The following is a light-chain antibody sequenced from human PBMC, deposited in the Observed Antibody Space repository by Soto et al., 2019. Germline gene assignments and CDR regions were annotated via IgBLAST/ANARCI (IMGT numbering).Light chain of an antibody. Sequence: DIQMTQSPSTLSASVGDTVTITCRASQSISSWLAWYQQKPGKAPKLLIYDASSLESGVPSGFSGSGSGTEFTLTISSLQPDDFATYYCQQYNSWWTFGQGAKVEIK. J-gene: IGKJ1*01. CDR1: QSISSW. V-gene: IGKV1-5*01. CDR3: QQYNSWWT. CDR2: DAS.